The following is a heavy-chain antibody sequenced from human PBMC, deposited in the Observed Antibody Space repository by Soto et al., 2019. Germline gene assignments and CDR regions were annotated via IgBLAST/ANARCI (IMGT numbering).Heavy chain of an antibody. CDR3: TRHGSGDYNLFDP. D-gene: IGHD5-12*01. CDR1: GFTFSRFW. V-gene: IGHV3-74*01. J-gene: IGHJ5*02. CDR2: ASPDGTST. Sequence: EVQLVESGGTLVQPGGSLRLSCAASGFTFSRFWMHWVRQAPGKGLEWVSRASPDGTSTSYADSVKGRFTISRDNAKNTLFMQMNSLRAEDTAVYYCTRHGSGDYNLFDPWGQGTLVTVSS.